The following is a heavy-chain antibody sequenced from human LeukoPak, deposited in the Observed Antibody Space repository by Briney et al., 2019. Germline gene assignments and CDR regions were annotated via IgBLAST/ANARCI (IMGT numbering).Heavy chain of an antibody. J-gene: IGHJ4*02. D-gene: IGHD4-17*01. Sequence: GGSLRLSCAASGFTFSSHSMNWVRQAPGKGLEWVSSISSSSSYIYYADSVKGRFTISRDNAENSLYLQMNSLRAEDTAVYYCARARYPSGDYGGGPEYWGQGTLVTVSS. CDR1: GFTFSSHS. CDR3: ARARYPSGDYGGGPEY. V-gene: IGHV3-21*01. CDR2: ISSSSSYI.